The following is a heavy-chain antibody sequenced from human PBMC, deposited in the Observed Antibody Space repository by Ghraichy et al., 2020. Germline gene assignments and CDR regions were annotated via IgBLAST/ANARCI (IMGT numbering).Heavy chain of an antibody. CDR1: GGSIGSYS. D-gene: IGHD4-17*01. V-gene: IGHV4-4*07. CDR3: ARDAVTTQNDAFDI. Sequence: SETLSLTCTVSGGSIGSYSWSWIRQPAGKGLEWIGRIYSSGSTNYNPSLKSRVTMSVDTSKNQFSLKLSSVTAADTAVYYCARDAVTTQNDAFDIWGQGTMVTVCS. CDR2: IYSSGST. J-gene: IGHJ3*02.